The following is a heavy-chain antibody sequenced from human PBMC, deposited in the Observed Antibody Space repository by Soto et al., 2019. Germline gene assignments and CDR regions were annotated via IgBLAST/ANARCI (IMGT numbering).Heavy chain of an antibody. Sequence: GGSLRLSCAASGFTVSSNYMNWVRQAPGKGLEWVSIIYSDGTTSYADSVKGRFTISRDNFKNTLHLQMNSLRAEDTAVYYCAILSNWGQGTLVTV. J-gene: IGHJ4*02. D-gene: IGHD6-6*01. CDR1: GFTVSSNY. V-gene: IGHV3-53*01. CDR3: AILSN. CDR2: IYSDGTT.